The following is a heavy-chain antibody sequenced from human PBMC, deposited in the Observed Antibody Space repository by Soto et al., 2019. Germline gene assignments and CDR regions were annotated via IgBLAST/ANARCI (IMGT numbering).Heavy chain of an antibody. CDR2: INQNGGQK. D-gene: IGHD4-17*01. Sequence: EVQLVESGGGLVQPGGSLRLSCAASGFRFTSSWMSWVRQAPGKGLEWVAHINQNGGQKYYVDSAKGRFTISRDNAKTSLYLQMNSLRVEDTAVVYCVTWADAADEDYCNHWGQGTLVTVSS. V-gene: IGHV3-7*01. CDR1: GFRFTSSW. J-gene: IGHJ1*01. CDR3: VTWADAADEDYCNH.